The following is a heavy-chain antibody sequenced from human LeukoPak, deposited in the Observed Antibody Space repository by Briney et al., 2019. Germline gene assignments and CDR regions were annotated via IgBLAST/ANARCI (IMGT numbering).Heavy chain of an antibody. CDR2: TYYRSKWYN. CDR3: ARADSGRNDAFDI. V-gene: IGHV6-1*01. D-gene: IGHD1-26*01. J-gene: IGHJ3*02. Sequence: SQTLSLTCGISGDSVSNKNTAWNWIRQSPSRGLEWLGRTYYRSKWYNDYAVSVKSRITINPDTSKNQFSLQLNSVTPEDTAVYYCARADSGRNDAFDIWGQGTMVTVSS. CDR1: GDSVSNKNTA.